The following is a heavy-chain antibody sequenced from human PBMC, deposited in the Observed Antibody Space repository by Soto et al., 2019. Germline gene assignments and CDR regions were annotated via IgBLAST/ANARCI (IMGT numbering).Heavy chain of an antibody. J-gene: IGHJ4*02. Sequence: EVQLVESGGGLVKPGGSLRLSCAAPGFTFSNAWMSWVRQAPGKGLEWVGRIKSKTDGGTTDYAAPVKGRFTISRDDSKNTLYLQMNSLKTEDTAVYYCTTGIYGDYVKDYWGQGTLVTVSS. CDR1: GFTFSNAW. D-gene: IGHD4-17*01. CDR2: IKSKTDGGTT. V-gene: IGHV3-15*01. CDR3: TTGIYGDYVKDY.